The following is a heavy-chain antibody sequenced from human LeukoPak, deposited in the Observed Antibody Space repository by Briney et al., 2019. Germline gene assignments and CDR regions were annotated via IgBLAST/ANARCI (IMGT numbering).Heavy chain of an antibody. CDR3: ARGAVQVPYEFDY. D-gene: IGHD3-22*01. J-gene: IGHJ4*02. V-gene: IGHV5-51*01. CDR2: MWPVDSDT. CDR1: GYPFTNYW. Sequence: GESLTFSCRTSGYPFTNYWIGWVRQRPGKGLEWMGIMWPVDSDTGYSPSFQGQVTISADKSITTAYLQWSRLKASDTAIYYCARGAVQVPYEFDYWGQGTLVTVSP.